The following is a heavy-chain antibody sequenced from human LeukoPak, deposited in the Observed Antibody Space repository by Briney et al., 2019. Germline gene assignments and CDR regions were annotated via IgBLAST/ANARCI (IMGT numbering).Heavy chain of an antibody. CDR2: ISDTSTYI. CDR3: AKRGSGWSFDY. D-gene: IGHD6-19*01. CDR1: GFIFSSYT. J-gene: IGHJ4*02. V-gene: IGHV3-21*04. Sequence: GGSLRLSCAASGFIFSSYTMNWVRQAPGEGLEWVSSISDTSTYIYYADSVEGRFTISRDNSKNTLYMQMNSLRAEDTAVYYCAKRGSGWSFDYWGQGTLVTVSS.